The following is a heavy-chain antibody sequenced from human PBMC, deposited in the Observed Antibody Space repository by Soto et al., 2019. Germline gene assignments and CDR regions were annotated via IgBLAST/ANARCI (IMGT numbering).Heavy chain of an antibody. D-gene: IGHD3-10*01. CDR3: AAEFAGYFDY. V-gene: IGHV3-11*01. CDR1: GFTFSDYY. Sequence: QVQLAESGGGLVKPGGSLRLSCAASGFTFSDYYMSWIRQAPGKGLEWVSYISSSGNTLYYADSVKGRFTMSRDNAKKSLYLQMNSLRDEDTAMYYCAAEFAGYFDYWGQGALVTVSS. CDR2: ISSSGNTL. J-gene: IGHJ4*02.